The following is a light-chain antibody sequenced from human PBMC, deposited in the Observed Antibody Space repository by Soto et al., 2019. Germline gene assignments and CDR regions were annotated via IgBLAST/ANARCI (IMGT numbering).Light chain of an antibody. J-gene: IGLJ2*01. CDR3: QCYDSRLSGWKV. Sequence: QSVLTQPPSVSGAPGQRVTISCTGSSSNIGAGYDVHWYQQLPGTAPKLLIYGNSNRPSGVPDRFSGSKSGTSASLAITGLRGEDEADYCCQCYDSRLSGWKVFGGGTKLTVL. CDR1: SSNIGAGYD. CDR2: GNS. V-gene: IGLV1-40*01.